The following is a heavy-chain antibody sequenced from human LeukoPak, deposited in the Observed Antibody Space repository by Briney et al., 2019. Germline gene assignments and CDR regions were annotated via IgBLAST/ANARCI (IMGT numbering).Heavy chain of an antibody. CDR1: GFTFSSYG. D-gene: IGHD3-22*01. J-gene: IGHJ3*02. CDR3: ARAKRRRSGYYDAFDI. Sequence: GGSLRLSCAASGFTFSSYGMHWVRQAPGKGLEWVAVISYDGSNKYYADSVKGRFTISRDNSKNTLYLQMNSLRAEDTAVYYCARAKRRRSGYYDAFDIWGQGTMVTVSS. CDR2: ISYDGSNK. V-gene: IGHV3-30*03.